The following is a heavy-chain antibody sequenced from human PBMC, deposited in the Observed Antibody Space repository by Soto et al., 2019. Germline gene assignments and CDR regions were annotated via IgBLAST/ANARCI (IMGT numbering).Heavy chain of an antibody. CDR2: TYYRSKWYN. V-gene: IGHV6-1*01. CDR1: GDSVSSNSAA. D-gene: IGHD4-17*01. J-gene: IGHJ4*02. Sequence: SPTLSLTCAISGDSVSSNSAAWNWIRQSPSRGLEWLGRTYYRSKWYNDYGGSVKSRITINPDTSKNQFSLQLNSVTPEDTAVYYCARGETTVTLVFDYWGQGTLVTVSS. CDR3: ARGETTVTLVFDY.